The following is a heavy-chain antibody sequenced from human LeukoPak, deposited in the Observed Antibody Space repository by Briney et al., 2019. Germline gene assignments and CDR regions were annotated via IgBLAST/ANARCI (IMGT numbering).Heavy chain of an antibody. CDR1: GFTFSSYA. CDR2: ISYDGSNK. V-gene: IGHV3-30-3*01. J-gene: IGHJ4*02. D-gene: IGHD3-9*01. Sequence: GGSLRLSCAASGFTFSSYAMHWVRQAPGKGLVWVAVISYDGSNKYYADSVKGRFTISRDNSKNTLYLQMNSLRAEDTAVYYCARAMYFDWSITDYWGQGTLVTVSS. CDR3: ARAMYFDWSITDY.